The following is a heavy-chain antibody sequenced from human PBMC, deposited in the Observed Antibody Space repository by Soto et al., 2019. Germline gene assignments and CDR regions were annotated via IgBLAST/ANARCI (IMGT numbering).Heavy chain of an antibody. CDR1: GFTFTRYS. CDR2: ISSTTNYI. Sequence: EVQLVESGGGLVKPGGSLRLSCAASGFTFTRYSMNWGRQAPGKGLEWVSSISSTTNYIYYGDSMKGRFTISRDNAKNARYLEMNSLRAEDTAVYYCARESEDLTSNFDYWGQGTLVTVSS. V-gene: IGHV3-21*06. J-gene: IGHJ4*02. CDR3: ARESEDLTSNFDY.